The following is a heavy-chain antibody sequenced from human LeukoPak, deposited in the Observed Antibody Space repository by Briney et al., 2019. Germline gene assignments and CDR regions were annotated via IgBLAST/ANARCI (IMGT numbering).Heavy chain of an antibody. CDR1: GFTFSNYA. Sequence: GGSLRLSCAASGFTFSNYAMSWVRQAPGKGLEWVSAISGSGGSTYYADSVKGRFTISRDNSKNTLYLQMNSLRAEDTAVYYCAKVVQYYDSSGYYYDYWGQGTLVTVSS. J-gene: IGHJ4*02. CDR2: ISGSGGST. V-gene: IGHV3-23*01. CDR3: AKVVQYYDSSGYYYDY. D-gene: IGHD3-22*01.